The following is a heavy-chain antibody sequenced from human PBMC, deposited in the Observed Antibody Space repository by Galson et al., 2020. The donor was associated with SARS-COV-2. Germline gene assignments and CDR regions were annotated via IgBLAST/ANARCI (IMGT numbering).Heavy chain of an antibody. CDR1: GFTFSSYA. D-gene: IGHD3-9*01. CDR2: ISGSGGST. CDR3: AKDPIYDILTGYYSDYGMDV. Sequence: GGSLRLSCVASGFTFSSYAMSWVRQAPGKGLEWVSAISGSGGSTYYADSVKGRFTISRDNSKNTLYLQMNSLRAEDTAVYYCAKDPIYDILTGYYSDYGMDVWGQGTTVTVSS. V-gene: IGHV3-23*01. J-gene: IGHJ6*02.